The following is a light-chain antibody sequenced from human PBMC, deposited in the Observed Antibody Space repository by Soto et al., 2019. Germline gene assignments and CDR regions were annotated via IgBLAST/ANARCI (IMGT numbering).Light chain of an antibody. CDR1: QSISNNY. CDR2: GAS. J-gene: IGKJ5*01. V-gene: IGKV3D-20*02. Sequence: DIVANKSPCTLPPSPGERDTLSCRASQSISNNYLAWYQQKPGQAPRLLIYGASNRATGIPDRFSGSGSGTDFTLTISRLETEDFAVYYCQLSQQRSSWPPLAFGQGTRVEIK. CDR3: QLSQQRSSWPPLA.